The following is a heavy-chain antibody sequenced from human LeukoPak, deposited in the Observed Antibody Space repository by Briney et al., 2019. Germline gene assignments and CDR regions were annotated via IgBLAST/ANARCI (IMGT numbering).Heavy chain of an antibody. CDR3: ATPAGLYSSGYLDY. J-gene: IGHJ4*02. V-gene: IGHV1-24*01. D-gene: IGHD3-22*01. CDR1: GYTLTELS. Sequence: ASVKVSCKVSGYTLTELSMHWVRQAPGKGLEWMGGFDPEDGETIYTQEFQGRVTMTEDTSTDTAYMELSSLRSEDTAVYYCATPAGLYSSGYLDYWGQGTLVTVSS. CDR2: FDPEDGET.